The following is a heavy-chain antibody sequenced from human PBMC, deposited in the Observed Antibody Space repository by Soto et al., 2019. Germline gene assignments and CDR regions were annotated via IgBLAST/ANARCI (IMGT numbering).Heavy chain of an antibody. J-gene: IGHJ4*02. D-gene: IGHD3-16*01. CDR1: GGLFSSFA. Sequence: QEQLVQSGAEVKKPGSSVKVSCKDSGGLFSSFAISWVRQAPGQGLEWMGGIITVFGTTNYAQKFQGRVTITEDESTNTAYMELSSLTSDDTDMYYWARGGGPYVWFNEFWGQGTQVTVSS. CDR2: IITVFGTT. CDR3: ARGGGPYVWFNEF. V-gene: IGHV1-69*01.